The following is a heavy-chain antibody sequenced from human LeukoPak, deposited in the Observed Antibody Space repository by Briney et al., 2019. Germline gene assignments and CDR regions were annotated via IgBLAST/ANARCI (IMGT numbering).Heavy chain of an antibody. CDR1: GYSFTTHW. J-gene: IGHJ6*03. Sequence: GESLKISCKASGYSFTTHWIGWVRQMPGKGLEWMGIIYPGDSDTRYSPSFQGHVTISADKSISTAYLQWSSLKASDTAMYYCARHTAARPYYYYYYMDVWGKGTTVTVSS. CDR3: ARHTAARPYYYYYYMDV. CDR2: IYPGDSDT. V-gene: IGHV5-51*01. D-gene: IGHD6-6*01.